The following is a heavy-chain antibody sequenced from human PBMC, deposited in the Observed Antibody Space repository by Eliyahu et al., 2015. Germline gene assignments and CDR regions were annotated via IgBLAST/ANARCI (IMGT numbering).Heavy chain of an antibody. CDR2: ISYSGGT. Sequence: QVQLQESGPGLVKPSETLSLTCTXXGGSISSYYWSWIRQPPGQGLEWIGYISYSGGTDXSPSLKSRVTISSDTPKNQLSLRLSSVTAADTAVYYCARSYGSGNYFDSWGQGTLVTVSS. D-gene: IGHD3-10*01. CDR1: GGSISSYY. J-gene: IGHJ4*02. V-gene: IGHV4-59*01. CDR3: ARSYGSGNYFDS.